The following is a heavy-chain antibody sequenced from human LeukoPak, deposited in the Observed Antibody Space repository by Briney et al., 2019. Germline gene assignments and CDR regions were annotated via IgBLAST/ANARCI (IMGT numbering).Heavy chain of an antibody. CDR1: GGSFSGYY. V-gene: IGHV4-34*01. Sequence: PSETLSLTCAVYGGSFSGYYWSWIRQPPGKGLEWIGEINHSGSTNYNPSLKSRVTISVDTSKNQLSLKLSSVTAADTAVYYCARDYDSSVFYGMDVWGQGTTVTVSS. J-gene: IGHJ6*02. CDR2: INHSGST. CDR3: ARDYDSSVFYGMDV. D-gene: IGHD3-22*01.